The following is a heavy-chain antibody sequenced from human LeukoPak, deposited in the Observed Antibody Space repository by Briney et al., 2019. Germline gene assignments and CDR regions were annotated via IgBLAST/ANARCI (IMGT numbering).Heavy chain of an antibody. Sequence: PSETQSLTCTVSGGSISSSSYYWEWIRQPPGKGLEWIGSIYYSGSTYYNPSLKSRVTISVDTSKNQFSLTLSSVTAADTAVYYCARSGEQLVLAYYYYMDVWGKGTTVTVSS. CDR2: IYYSGST. CDR3: ARSGEQLVLAYYYYMDV. V-gene: IGHV4-39*01. CDR1: GGSISSSSYY. D-gene: IGHD6-6*01. J-gene: IGHJ6*03.